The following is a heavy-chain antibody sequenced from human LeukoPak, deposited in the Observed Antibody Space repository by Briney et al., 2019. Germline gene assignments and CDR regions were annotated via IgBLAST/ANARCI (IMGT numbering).Heavy chain of an antibody. D-gene: IGHD4-17*01. V-gene: IGHV3-30*18. Sequence: GGPLRLSCAASGFTFSSYGMHWVRQAPGKGLEWVAVISYDGSNKYYADSVKGQFTISRDNSKNTLYLQMNSLRAEDTAVYYCAKVGDRDDYWGQGTLVTVSS. J-gene: IGHJ4*02. CDR3: AKVGDRDDY. CDR2: ISYDGSNK. CDR1: GFTFSSYG.